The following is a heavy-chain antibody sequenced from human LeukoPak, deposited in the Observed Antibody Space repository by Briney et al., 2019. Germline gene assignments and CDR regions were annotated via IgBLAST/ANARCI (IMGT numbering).Heavy chain of an antibody. D-gene: IGHD5-18*01. CDR2: FYYNGRP. V-gene: IGHV4-39*07. Sequence: SETLSLTCTVSGDSIGSSRFYWGWIRQPPGKGLEWIGYFYYNGRPYYNPSLRSRVTISLDTSNSQCSLKLISVTAADTAVYFCARAGWIQGSYFDSWGQGTLVTVSS. CDR3: ARAGWIQGSYFDS. CDR1: GDSIGSSRFY. J-gene: IGHJ4*02.